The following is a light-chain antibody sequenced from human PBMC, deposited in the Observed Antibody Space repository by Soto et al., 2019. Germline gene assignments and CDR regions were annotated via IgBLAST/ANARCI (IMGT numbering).Light chain of an antibody. CDR3: SSYTTRSTLV. CDR2: DVT. CDR1: SSDVGAYDF. Sequence: QSALTQPASVSGSPGQSITISCTGTSSDVGAYDFVSWYQHSPGKAPKLVTFDVTHRPPGISDRFSGSKSANTASLTISGLQAADEAFYYYSSYTTRSTLVFGGGTQLTVL. V-gene: IGLV2-14*01. J-gene: IGLJ2*01.